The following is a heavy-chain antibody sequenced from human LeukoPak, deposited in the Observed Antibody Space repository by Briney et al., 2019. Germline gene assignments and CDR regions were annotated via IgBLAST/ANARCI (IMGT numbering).Heavy chain of an antibody. J-gene: IGHJ4*02. Sequence: GGSLRLSCAASGFTFKNYAMGWVRQAPGKGLEWVSSVSGNGGGTYYADSVKGRFTISRDNSENTLYLQMNSLRAEDTAVYYCAKGIGPSGYWGQGTLVTVSS. CDR2: VSGNGGGT. V-gene: IGHV3-23*01. D-gene: IGHD3-10*01. CDR1: GFTFKNYA. CDR3: AKGIGPSGY.